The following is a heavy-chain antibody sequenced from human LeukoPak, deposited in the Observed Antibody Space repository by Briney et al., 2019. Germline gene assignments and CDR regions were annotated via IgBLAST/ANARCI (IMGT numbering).Heavy chain of an antibody. CDR2: IIPIFGTA. CDR3: AATSGSYYWFDP. Sequence: ASVKVSCKASGGTFSSHAISWVRQAPGHGLEWMGGIIPIFGTANYAQKFQGRVTITTDESTSTAYMELSSLRSEDTAVYYCAATSGSYYWFDPWGQGTLVTVSS. J-gene: IGHJ5*02. D-gene: IGHD1-26*01. CDR1: GGTFSSHA. V-gene: IGHV1-69*05.